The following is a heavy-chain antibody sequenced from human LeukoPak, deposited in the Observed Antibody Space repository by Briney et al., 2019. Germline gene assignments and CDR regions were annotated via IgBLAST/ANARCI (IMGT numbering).Heavy chain of an antibody. J-gene: IGHJ3*02. V-gene: IGHV3-48*01. CDR3: ARDRSGSNFLSVFDI. CDR2: ISFSSGTT. CDR1: GFTFSTYS. D-gene: IGHD1-26*01. Sequence: GGSLRLSCSASGFTFSTYSMNWVRQAPGHGLEWVSSISFSSGTTSYADSVKGRFTISRDNAKNSLSLQMNSLRAEDTAVYYCARDRSGSNFLSVFDIWGQGIMVTVSS.